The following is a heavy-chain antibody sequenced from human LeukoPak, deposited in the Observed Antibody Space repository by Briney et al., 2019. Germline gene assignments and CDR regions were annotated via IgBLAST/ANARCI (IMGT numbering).Heavy chain of an antibody. D-gene: IGHD6-19*01. Sequence: SETLSLTCTVSGGSISSYYWSWIRQPPGKGLEWIGYIYYSGSTNYSPSLKSRVTISVDTSKNQFSLRLSSVTAADTAVYYCARGGGVWLVQDYWGQGTPVTVSS. J-gene: IGHJ4*02. V-gene: IGHV4-59*01. CDR1: GGSISSYY. CDR3: ARGGGVWLVQDY. CDR2: IYYSGST.